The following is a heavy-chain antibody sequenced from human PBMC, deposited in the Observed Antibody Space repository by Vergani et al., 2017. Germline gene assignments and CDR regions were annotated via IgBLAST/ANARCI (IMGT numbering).Heavy chain of an antibody. J-gene: IGHJ4*02. V-gene: IGHV4-34*01. D-gene: IGHD5-18*01. CDR3: ARGGYSYGYAPFDY. Sequence: QVQLQQWGAGLLKPSETLSLTCAVYGGSFSGYYWSWIRQPPGKGLEWIGEINHSGSTNYNTSLKSRVTISVDTSKNQFSLKLSSVTAADTAVYYCARGGYSYGYAPFDYWGQGTLVTVSS. CDR1: GGSFSGYY. CDR2: INHSGST.